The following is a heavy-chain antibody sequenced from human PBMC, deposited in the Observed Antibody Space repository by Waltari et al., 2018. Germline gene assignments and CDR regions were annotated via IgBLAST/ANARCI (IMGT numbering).Heavy chain of an antibody. CDR1: GFSLSTSGVG. CDR3: AHSRRLLPYSSSWYGELNWFDP. V-gene: IGHV2-5*01. Sequence: QITLKESGPTLVKPTQTLTLTCTFSGFSLSTSGVGVGWIRQPPGKALEWLALIYWNDDKRYSPSLKSRLTITKDTSKNQVVLTMTNMDPVDTATYYCAHSRRLLPYSSSWYGELNWFDPWGQGTLVTVSS. D-gene: IGHD6-13*01. CDR2: IYWNDDK. J-gene: IGHJ5*02.